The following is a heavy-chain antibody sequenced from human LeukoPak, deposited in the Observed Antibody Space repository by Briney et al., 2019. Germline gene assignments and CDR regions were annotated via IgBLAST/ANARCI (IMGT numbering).Heavy chain of an antibody. CDR2: ISYAGSNE. Sequence: PGGSLRLSCAASGFTFSSYAMHWVRQAPGKGLEWVAVISYAGSNEHYADSVKGRFTISRDNSKNTLFLQMNSLRAEDTAVYYCARGDFRWEMATTIAFDIWGQGTMVTVSS. CDR1: GFTFSSYA. D-gene: IGHD5-24*01. CDR3: ARGDFRWEMATTIAFDI. J-gene: IGHJ3*02. V-gene: IGHV3-30*04.